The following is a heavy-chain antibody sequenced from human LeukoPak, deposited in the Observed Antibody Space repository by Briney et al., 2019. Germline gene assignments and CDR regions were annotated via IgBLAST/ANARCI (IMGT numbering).Heavy chain of an antibody. V-gene: IGHV1-58*01. Sequence: ASVTVSCKASGFTFTTFAVQWVRQARGQRLEWIGWIVVDGGNTHYAQKFQERVDIITDRSTNTVSMELRSLRSDDTAVYYCSAGATTYCGEDCYPSFFFYHGIDVWGQGTTVTVSS. D-gene: IGHD2-21*02. CDR2: IVVDGGNT. CDR3: SAGATTYCGEDCYPSFFFYHGIDV. CDR1: GFTFTTFA. J-gene: IGHJ6*02.